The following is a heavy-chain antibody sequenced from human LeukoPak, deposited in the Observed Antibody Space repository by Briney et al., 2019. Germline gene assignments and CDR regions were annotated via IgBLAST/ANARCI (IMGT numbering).Heavy chain of an antibody. CDR1: GYSFTSYW. V-gene: IGHV5-51*01. CDR2: IYPGDSDT. J-gene: IGHJ4*02. D-gene: IGHD6-13*01. Sequence: GESLKISCKGSGYSFTSYWSGWVRQMPGKGLEWMGIIYPGDSDTRYSPSFQGQVTISADKSISTAYLQWSSLKASDTAMYYCARVRSAQGAAGSHYYFDYWGQGTLVTVSS. CDR3: ARVRSAQGAAGSHYYFDY.